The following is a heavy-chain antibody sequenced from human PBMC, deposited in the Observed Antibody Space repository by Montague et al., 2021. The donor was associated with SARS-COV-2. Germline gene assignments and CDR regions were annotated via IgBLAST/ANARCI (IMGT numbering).Heavy chain of an antibody. CDR3: VREGRSSAYAMDY. CDR2: IYSSGST. Sequence: ETLSLTCTVSGASMSGSYRGWVRQPPGKGPEWIGNIYSSGSTHYNPSLKSRVTISVDTSKSQFSLRLTSVTAADTAVYYCVREGRSSAYAMDYWGQGTLVTFSS. J-gene: IGHJ4*02. D-gene: IGHD3-22*01. CDR1: GASMSGSY. V-gene: IGHV4-59*01.